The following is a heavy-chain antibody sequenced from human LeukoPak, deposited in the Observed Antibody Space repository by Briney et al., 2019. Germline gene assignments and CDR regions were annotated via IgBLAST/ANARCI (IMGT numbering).Heavy chain of an antibody. D-gene: IGHD3-16*02. Sequence: SETLSLTCTVSGYSISSGYYWGWIRQPPGKGLEWIGSIYHSGSTYYNPSLKSRVTISVDTSKNQFSLKLSSVTAADTAVYYCARQEDRYDYVWGSYRRYYYFDYWGQGTLVTVSS. CDR2: IYHSGST. J-gene: IGHJ4*02. CDR1: GYSISSGYY. V-gene: IGHV4-38-2*02. CDR3: ARQEDRYDYVWGSYRRYYYFDY.